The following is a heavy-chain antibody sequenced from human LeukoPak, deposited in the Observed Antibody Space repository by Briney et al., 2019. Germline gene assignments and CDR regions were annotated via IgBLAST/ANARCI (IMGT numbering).Heavy chain of an antibody. CDR1: GGSISRYY. V-gene: IGHV4-4*07. Sequence: SETLSLTCTVSGGSISRYYWSWIRQPAGQGLEWIGRIYTSGSTHYNPSLKSRVTMSVDTSKNQFSLKLNSVTAADTAVYYCAREYGGWYYFDYWGQGTLVTVSS. D-gene: IGHD6-19*01. J-gene: IGHJ4*02. CDR3: AREYGGWYYFDY. CDR2: IYTSGST.